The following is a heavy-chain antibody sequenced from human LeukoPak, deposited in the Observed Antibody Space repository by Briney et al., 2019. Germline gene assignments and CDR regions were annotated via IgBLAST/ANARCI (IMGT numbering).Heavy chain of an antibody. D-gene: IGHD3-16*01. Sequence: ASVKVSCKASGYIFTGYYMHWVRQAPGQGLEWMGWINPNSGDTNYAQKLQGRVTMTRDTSISTAYMELSRLRSDDTAVYYWARVRYRLAETYIDYWGRGTLVTVSS. J-gene: IGHJ4*02. CDR2: INPNSGDT. CDR3: ARVRYRLAETYIDY. CDR1: GYIFTGYY. V-gene: IGHV1-2*02.